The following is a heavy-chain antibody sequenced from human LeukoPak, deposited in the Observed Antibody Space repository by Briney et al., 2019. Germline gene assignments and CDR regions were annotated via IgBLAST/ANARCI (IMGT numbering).Heavy chain of an antibody. CDR2: ISGSGGST. D-gene: IGHD2-15*01. CDR1: GFTFSSYA. Sequence: GGSLRLSCAASGFTFSSYAMSWVRQAPGKGPEWVSAISGSGGSTYYADSVKGRFTISRDNSKNTLYLQMNSLRAEDTAVYYCAKGVVADSYYYYYYGMDVWGQGTTVTVSS. CDR3: AKGVVADSYYYYYYGMDV. J-gene: IGHJ6*02. V-gene: IGHV3-23*01.